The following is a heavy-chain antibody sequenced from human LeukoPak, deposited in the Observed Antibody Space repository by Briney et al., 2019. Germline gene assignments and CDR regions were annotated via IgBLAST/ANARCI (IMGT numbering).Heavy chain of an antibody. Sequence: PSETLSLTCTVSGGSISSGSYYWSWIRQPAGKGLEWIGRIYTSGSTNYNPSLKSRVTISVDTSKNQFSLKLSSVTAADTAVYYCARGDGYSDFDYWGQGTLVTVSS. J-gene: IGHJ4*02. D-gene: IGHD5-24*01. V-gene: IGHV4-61*02. CDR2: IYTSGST. CDR3: ARGDGYSDFDY. CDR1: GGSISSGSYY.